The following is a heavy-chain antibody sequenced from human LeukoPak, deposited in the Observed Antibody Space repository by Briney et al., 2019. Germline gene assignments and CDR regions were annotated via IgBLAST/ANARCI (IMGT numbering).Heavy chain of an antibody. V-gene: IGHV3-23*01. J-gene: IGHJ4*02. D-gene: IGHD3-10*01. CDR2: ISERGGST. Sequence: PGGSLRLSCVVSGISLSNYAMTWVRQAPGKGLEWVSYISERGGSTTYADSVKGRFTISRDTSLNTLYLQMNNLRAEDMAVYFCAKRGVVIRGILVIGYHQEAYHYDFWGQGVLVTVSS. CDR1: GISLSNYA. CDR3: AKRGVVIRGILVIGYHQEAYHYDF.